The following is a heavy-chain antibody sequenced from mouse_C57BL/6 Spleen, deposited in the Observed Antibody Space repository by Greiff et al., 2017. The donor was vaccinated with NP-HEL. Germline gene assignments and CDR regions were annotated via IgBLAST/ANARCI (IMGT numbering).Heavy chain of an antibody. CDR3: ARCGGYRYAMDY. CDR2: INPNNGGT. CDR1: GYTFTDYY. V-gene: IGHV1-26*01. J-gene: IGHJ4*01. D-gene: IGHD2-2*01. Sequence: EVQLQQSGPELVKPGASVKISCKASGYTFTDYYMNWVKQSHGKSLEWIGDINPNNGGTSYNQKFKGKATLTVDKSSSTAYMELRSLTSEDSAVYYCARCGGYRYAMDYWGQGTSVTVSS.